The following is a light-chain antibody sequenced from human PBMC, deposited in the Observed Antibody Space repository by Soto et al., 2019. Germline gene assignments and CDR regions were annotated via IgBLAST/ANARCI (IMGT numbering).Light chain of an antibody. CDR1: HSVSSN. Sequence: EIVMTQSPANLSVSPGERATLSCRASHSVSSNLAWYQQKPGQGPRLLIYGASTRATSIPARFSGSGSGTEFTLTINSLQSEDFAVYYCQQYNKWPPYTFGQGTKLEIK. CDR2: GAS. V-gene: IGKV3-15*01. CDR3: QQYNKWPPYT. J-gene: IGKJ2*01.